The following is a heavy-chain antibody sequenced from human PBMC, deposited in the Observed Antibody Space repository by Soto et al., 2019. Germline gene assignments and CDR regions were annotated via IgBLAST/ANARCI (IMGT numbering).Heavy chain of an antibody. CDR1: GFTFSNAW. CDR3: TPHSGGSYRMRYYYYYMDV. V-gene: IGHV3-15*01. CDR2: IKSKTDGGTT. D-gene: IGHD3-16*02. Sequence: GGSLRLSCAASGFTFSNAWMSWVRQAPGKGLEWVGRIKSKTDGGTTDYAAPVKGRFTISRDDSKNTVYLQMNSLKTGETAVYYCTPHSGGSYRMRYYYYYMDVWGKGTTVTVSS. J-gene: IGHJ6*03.